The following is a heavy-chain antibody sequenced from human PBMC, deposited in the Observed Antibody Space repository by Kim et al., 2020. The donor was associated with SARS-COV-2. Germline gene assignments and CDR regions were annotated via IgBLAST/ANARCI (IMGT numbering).Heavy chain of an antibody. Sequence: TNYMPTLKRRVTLSLDPSKTQFSLELTSVTAADTAVYFCARGGTNHLAQVWGQGTLVTVSS. V-gene: IGHV4-59*09. J-gene: IGHJ4*02. CDR3: ARGGTNHLAQV. CDR2: T.